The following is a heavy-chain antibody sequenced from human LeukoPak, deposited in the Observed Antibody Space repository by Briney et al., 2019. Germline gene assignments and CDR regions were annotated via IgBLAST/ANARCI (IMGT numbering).Heavy chain of an antibody. CDR3: ARGGGLDV. CDR2: INHNGNVN. D-gene: IGHD3-16*01. J-gene: IGHJ6*02. V-gene: IGHV3-7*03. CDR1: GFTFSSYW. Sequence: SLRLSCAASGFTFSSYWMNWARQAPGKGLEWVASINHNGNVNYYVDSVKGRSTISRDNAKNSLYLQMSNLRAEDTAVYFCARGGGLDVWGQGATVTVSS.